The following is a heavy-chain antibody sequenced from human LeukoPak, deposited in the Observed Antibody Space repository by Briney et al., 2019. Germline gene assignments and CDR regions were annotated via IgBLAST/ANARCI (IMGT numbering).Heavy chain of an antibody. CDR3: ARVLAVAGLGPYYFDY. CDR2: IHYDGYNK. J-gene: IGHJ4*02. V-gene: IGHV3-30*02. CDR1: GFSFSNSA. Sequence: GGSLRLSCAASGFSFSNSAMHWVRQAPGKGLDWVAFIHYDGYNKYYADSVKGRFTISRDNAKNSLYLQMNSLRAEDTAVYYCARVLAVAGLGPYYFDYWGQGTLVTVSS. D-gene: IGHD6-19*01.